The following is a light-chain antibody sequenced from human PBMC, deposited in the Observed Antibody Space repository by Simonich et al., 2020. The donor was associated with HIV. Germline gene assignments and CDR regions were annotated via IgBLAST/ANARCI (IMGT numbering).Light chain of an antibody. J-gene: IGKJ1*01. V-gene: IGKV1-5*03. CDR3: QQYNSYVA. CDR2: KAS. CDR1: QSISSW. Sequence: DIQMTQSPSTLSASVGDRVTITCRASQSISSWFAWYQKKPGKAPKLLIYKASSLESGVPSRFSGSGSGTEFTLTISSLQPDDFATYYCQQYNSYVAFGQGTKVEIK.